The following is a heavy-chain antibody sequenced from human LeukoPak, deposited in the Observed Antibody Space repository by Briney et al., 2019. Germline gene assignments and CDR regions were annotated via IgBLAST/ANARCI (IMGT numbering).Heavy chain of an antibody. D-gene: IGHD3-22*01. V-gene: IGHV3-11*01. J-gene: IGHJ4*02. Sequence: GGSLRLSCAASGFTFSDNYVNWIRQAPGKGLEWVSQISSSGGIIHYADSVKGRFTVSRDNARNSLFLQMSSLRAEDTAVYYCARANHYDEGYYFDLWGQGTLVIVSS. CDR2: ISSSGGII. CDR3: ARANHYDEGYYFDL. CDR1: GFTFSDNY.